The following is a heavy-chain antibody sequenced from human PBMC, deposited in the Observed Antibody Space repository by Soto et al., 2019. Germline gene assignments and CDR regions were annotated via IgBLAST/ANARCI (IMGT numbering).Heavy chain of an antibody. J-gene: IGHJ4*02. V-gene: IGHV3-64D*06. CDR2: ISSNGGST. CDR3: VKDEAAAASPTAF. D-gene: IGHD6-13*01. Sequence: GGSLRLSCSASGFTFSSYAMHWVRQAPGKGLEYVSAISSNGGSTYYADSVKGRFTISRDNSKNTLYLQMSSLRAEDTAVYYCVKDEAAAASPTAFRGQRSLVTGSS. CDR1: GFTFSSYA.